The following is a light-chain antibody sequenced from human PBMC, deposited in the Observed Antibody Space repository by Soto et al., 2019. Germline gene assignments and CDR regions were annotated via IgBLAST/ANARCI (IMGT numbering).Light chain of an antibody. CDR1: QSVSSSY. CDR2: GAS. J-gene: IGKJ2*01. Sequence: EIVLPQSPGTLSLSPGERATLSCRASQSVSSSYLAWYQQKPGQAPRLLIYGASSRATGIPDRFSGSGSGTDFTLTISRLEPEEFAVYYCQQYGSSPPTTFGQGTKLEIK. CDR3: QQYGSSPPTT. V-gene: IGKV3-20*01.